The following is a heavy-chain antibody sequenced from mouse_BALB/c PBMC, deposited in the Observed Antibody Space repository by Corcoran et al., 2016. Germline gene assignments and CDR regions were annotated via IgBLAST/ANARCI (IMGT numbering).Heavy chain of an antibody. D-gene: IGHD4-1*01. J-gene: IGHJ1*02. CDR3: ANWDWYFDV. CDR1: GFNIKDTY. Sequence: EVHLQQSGAELVTPGASVKLSCTASGFNIKDTYMHWVKQRPEQGLEWVGRIDPANGNTKYDPKFQGKATITADTSSNTAYLQLSSLTSEDTAVYYCANWDWYFDVWGSGTMVTVPS. V-gene: IGHV14-3*02. CDR2: IDPANGNT.